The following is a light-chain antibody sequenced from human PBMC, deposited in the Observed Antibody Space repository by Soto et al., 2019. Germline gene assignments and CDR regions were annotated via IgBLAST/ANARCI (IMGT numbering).Light chain of an antibody. CDR2: EGS. CDR1: SSDVGSYNL. Sequence: QSVLTQPASVSGSPGQSITISCTGTSSDVGSYNLVSWYQHHPGKAPKLIIYEGSKRPSGVSNRFSGSKSGNTASLTISGLQAEDEADYYCCSYAGSRTLVFGGGTKVTVL. V-gene: IGLV2-23*01. CDR3: CSYAGSRTLV. J-gene: IGLJ2*01.